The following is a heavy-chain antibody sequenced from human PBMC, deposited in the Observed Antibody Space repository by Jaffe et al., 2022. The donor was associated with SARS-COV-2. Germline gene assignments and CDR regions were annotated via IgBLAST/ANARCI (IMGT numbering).Heavy chain of an antibody. V-gene: IGHV1-24*01. CDR3: TMVRGVLPNPDYYFDY. Sequence: QVQLVQSGAEVKKPGASVKVSCKVSGYTLTELSMHWVRQAPGKGLEWMGGFDPEDGETIYAQKFQGRVTMTEDTSTDTAYMELSSLRSEDTAVYYCTMVRGVLPNPDYYFDYWGQGTLVTVSS. D-gene: IGHD3-10*01. CDR2: FDPEDGET. CDR1: GYTLTELS. J-gene: IGHJ4*02.